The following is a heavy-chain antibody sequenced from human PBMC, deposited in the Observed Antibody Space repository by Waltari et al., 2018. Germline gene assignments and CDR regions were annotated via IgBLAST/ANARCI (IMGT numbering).Heavy chain of an antibody. CDR3: ARDRGRGLYFDS. D-gene: IGHD5-12*01. Sequence: WWSWVRQSPEKGLEWIGQIHRSGRTYYNPSLESRVSVSMDTANNKFFLKLSSAIAADTAVYYCARDRGRGLYFDSWGQGTLVTVS. V-gene: IGHV4-4*02. J-gene: IGHJ4*02. CDR1: W. CDR2: IHRSGRT.